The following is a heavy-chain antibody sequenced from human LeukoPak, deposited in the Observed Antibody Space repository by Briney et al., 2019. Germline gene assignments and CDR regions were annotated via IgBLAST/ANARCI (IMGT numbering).Heavy chain of an antibody. CDR2: ISAYNGNT. Sequence: GASVKVSCKASGYTFTSYGISWVRQAPGQGPEWMGWISAYNGNTNYAQKLQGRVTMTTDTSTSTAYMELRSLRSDDTAVYYCARESRNIAVAGTTPDNDYWGQGTLVTVSS. CDR3: ARESRNIAVAGTTPDNDY. V-gene: IGHV1-18*01. D-gene: IGHD6-19*01. CDR1: GYTFTSYG. J-gene: IGHJ4*02.